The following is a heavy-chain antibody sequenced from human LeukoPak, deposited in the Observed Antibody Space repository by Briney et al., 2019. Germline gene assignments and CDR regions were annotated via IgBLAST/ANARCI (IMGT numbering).Heavy chain of an antibody. V-gene: IGHV4-30-2*01. CDR2: IYHSGST. Sequence: PSETLSLTCAVSGGSISSGGYSWSWIRQPPGKGLKWIGYIYHSGSTYYNPSLKSRVTISVDRSKNQFSLKLSSVTAADTAVYYCARGDFYYDSSGHRNDAFDIWGQGTMVTVSS. D-gene: IGHD3-22*01. J-gene: IGHJ3*02. CDR1: GGSISSGGYS. CDR3: ARGDFYYDSSGHRNDAFDI.